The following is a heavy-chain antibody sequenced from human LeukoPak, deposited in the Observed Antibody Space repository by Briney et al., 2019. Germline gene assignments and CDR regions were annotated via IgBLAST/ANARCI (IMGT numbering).Heavy chain of an antibody. CDR3: ARDLGYCSGGSCYSDGMDV. CDR2: ISASGDGI. CDR1: GSTFSNFA. V-gene: IGHV3-23*01. D-gene: IGHD2-15*01. Sequence: GGSLRLSCAASGSTFSNFAMDWVRQAPGKGLEWVSVISASGDGIDYADSVKGRLTISRDNSKNTLFLQMNRLRAEDTAVYYCARDLGYCSGGSCYSDGMDVWGQGTTVTVSS. J-gene: IGHJ6*02.